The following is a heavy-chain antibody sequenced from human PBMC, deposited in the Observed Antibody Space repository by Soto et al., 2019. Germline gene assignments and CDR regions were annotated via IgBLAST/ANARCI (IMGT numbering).Heavy chain of an antibody. CDR1: GFTFSSYG. CDR3: ARMSAGNYVPYYFDY. V-gene: IGHV3-48*01. J-gene: IGHJ4*02. D-gene: IGHD4-4*01. CDR2: ISSSSSTI. Sequence: GGSLRLSCAASGFTFSSYGMNWVRQAPGKGLEWVSYISSSSSTIYYADSVKGRFTISRDNAKNSLYLQMNSLRAEDTAVYYCARMSAGNYVPYYFDYWGQGTLVTVSS.